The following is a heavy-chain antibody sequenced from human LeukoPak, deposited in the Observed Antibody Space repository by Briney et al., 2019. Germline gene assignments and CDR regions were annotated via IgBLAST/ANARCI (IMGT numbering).Heavy chain of an antibody. J-gene: IGHJ5*02. CDR1: GGTFSSYA. D-gene: IGHD2-2*01. V-gene: IGHV1-18*01. Sequence: ASVKVSCKASGGTFSSYAISWVRQAPGQGLEWMGWISAYNGNTNYAQKLQGRVTMTTDTSTSTAYMELRSLRSDDTAVYYCARDRMRGPAAMINWFDPWGQGTLVTVSS. CDR2: ISAYNGNT. CDR3: ARDRMRGPAAMINWFDP.